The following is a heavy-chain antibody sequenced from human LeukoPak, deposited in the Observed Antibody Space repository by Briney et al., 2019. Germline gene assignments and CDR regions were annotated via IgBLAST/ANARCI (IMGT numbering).Heavy chain of an antibody. Sequence: GGSLRLSCAASGFTFSSYSMNWVRQAPGKGLEWVSYISSSSSTIYYADSVKGRFTISRDNAKNSLYLQMNSLRAEDTAVYYCARGWASEAFDYWGQGTLVTVSS. D-gene: IGHD3-16*01. CDR1: GFTFSSYS. J-gene: IGHJ4*02. V-gene: IGHV3-48*01. CDR2: ISSSSSTI. CDR3: ARGWASEAFDY.